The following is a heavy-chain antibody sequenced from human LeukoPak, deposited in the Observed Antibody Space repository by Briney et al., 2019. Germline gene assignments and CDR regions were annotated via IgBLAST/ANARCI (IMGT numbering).Heavy chain of an antibody. V-gene: IGHV4-61*02. CDR2: IYTSGST. D-gene: IGHD5-18*01. Sequence: PSETLSLTCTVSGGSISSGSYYWSWIRQPAGKGLEWIGRIYTSGSTNYNPSLKSRVTISVDTSKNQFSLKLSSVTAADTAVYYCARDYYSEDTAMAPVGYWGQGTLVTVSS. CDR1: GGSISSGSYY. CDR3: ARDYYSEDTAMAPVGY. J-gene: IGHJ4*02.